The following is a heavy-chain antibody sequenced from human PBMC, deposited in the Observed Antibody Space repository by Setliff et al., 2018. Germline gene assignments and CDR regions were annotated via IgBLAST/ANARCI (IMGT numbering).Heavy chain of an antibody. Sequence: SETLSLTCSVSGVSTRSYWWSWIRQPPGKELEWIGYIYYSGSTYYNPSLKSRVTISVDTSKKQFSLKLSSVTAADTAVYYCARRHCSGGSCYSLNYFDYWGQGTLVTVSS. CDR1: GVSTRSYW. J-gene: IGHJ4*02. D-gene: IGHD2-15*01. CDR2: IYYSGST. CDR3: ARRHCSGGSCYSLNYFDY. V-gene: IGHV4-59*08.